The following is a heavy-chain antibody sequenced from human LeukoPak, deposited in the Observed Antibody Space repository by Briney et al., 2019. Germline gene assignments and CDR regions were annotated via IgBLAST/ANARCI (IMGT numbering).Heavy chain of an antibody. J-gene: IGHJ6*02. Sequence: GGSLRLSCAASGFTFSSYAMHWVRQAPGKGLEGVAVISYDGSNKYYADSVKGRFTISRDNSKNTLYLQMNSLRAEDTAVYYCAKDPKLFYYYYGMDVWGQGTTVTVSS. CDR1: GFTFSSYA. V-gene: IGHV3-30*04. CDR2: ISYDGSNK. CDR3: AKDPKLFYYYYGMDV. D-gene: IGHD2/OR15-2a*01.